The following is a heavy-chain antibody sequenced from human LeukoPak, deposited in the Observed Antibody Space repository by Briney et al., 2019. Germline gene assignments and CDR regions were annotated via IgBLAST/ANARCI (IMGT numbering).Heavy chain of an antibody. J-gene: IGHJ1*01. V-gene: IGHV3-15*01. CDR1: GFTFNNAW. D-gene: IGHD3-22*01. CDR3: TTDRYYDNSELQFQH. CDR2: IKRETDGGTI. Sequence: GGSLRLSCAASGFTFNNAWMSWVRQAPGKGLEWLGRIKRETDGGTIDYAAPVKGRFTISRDDSRNTLYLQMDSLKIEDTAVYYCTTDRYYDNSELQFQHWGQGTLVTVSS.